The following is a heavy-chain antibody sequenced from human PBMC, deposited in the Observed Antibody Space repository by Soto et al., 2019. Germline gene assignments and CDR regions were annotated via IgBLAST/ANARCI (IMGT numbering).Heavy chain of an antibody. J-gene: IGHJ6*04. CDR2: IDPSDSYT. CDR1: GYSFTSYW. V-gene: IGHV5-10-1*01. Sequence: EVQLVQSGAEVKKPGESLRISCKGSGYSFTSYWISWVRQMPGKGLEWMGRIDPSDSYTSYSPSFEAHVTVSRDKSISAAYLQWSGLKASDTAMYYCARHLTADDVGTQWDMDVCGSGTTVTVSS. D-gene: IGHD1-26*01. CDR3: ARHLTADDVGTQWDMDV.